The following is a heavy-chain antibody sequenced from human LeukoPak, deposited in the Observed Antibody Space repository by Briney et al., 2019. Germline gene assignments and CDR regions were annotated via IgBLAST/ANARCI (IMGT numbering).Heavy chain of an antibody. CDR3: ASAWGGDYYYYYMDV. V-gene: IGHV1-18*01. J-gene: IGHJ6*03. Sequence: ASVKVSCKVSGYTFTSYGISWVRQAPGQGLEWMGWISAYNGNTNYAQKLQGRVTMTTDTSTSTAYMELSSLRSEDTAVYYCASAWGGDYYYYYMDVWGKGTTVTVSS. CDR1: GYTFTSYG. D-gene: IGHD3-10*01. CDR2: ISAYNGNT.